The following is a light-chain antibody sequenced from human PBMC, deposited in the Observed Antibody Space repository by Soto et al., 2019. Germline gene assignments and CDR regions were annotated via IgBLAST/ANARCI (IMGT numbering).Light chain of an antibody. J-gene: IGKJ2*01. Sequence: EIVLTQSPGTLSLSPGERATLSCRASQSVSSTYLAWYQQNPGQAPRLLIYGASSRATGIPDRFSGSGSGTDFTLTISRLEPEDFAVYFCQQYGSSSYTFCQWTKLEIK. V-gene: IGKV3-20*01. CDR1: QSVSSTY. CDR3: QQYGSSSYT. CDR2: GAS.